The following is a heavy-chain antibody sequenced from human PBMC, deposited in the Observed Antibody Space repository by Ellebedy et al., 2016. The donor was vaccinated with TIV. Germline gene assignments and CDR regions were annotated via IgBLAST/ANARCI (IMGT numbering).Heavy chain of an antibody. D-gene: IGHD1-26*01. V-gene: IGHV3-7*03. CDR2: IKQDGSEK. J-gene: IGHJ6*02. CDR3: AREEYSGSYFDYYGMDV. CDR1: GFTFSSYW. Sequence: GESLKISCAASGFTFSSYWMSWVRQAPGKGLEWVANIKQDGSEKYYVDSVKGRFTISRDNAKNSLYLQMNSLRAEDTAVYYCAREEYSGSYFDYYGMDVWGQGTTVTVSS.